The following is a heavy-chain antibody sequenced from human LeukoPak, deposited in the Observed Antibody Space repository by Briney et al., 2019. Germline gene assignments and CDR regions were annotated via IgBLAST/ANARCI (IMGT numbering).Heavy chain of an antibody. CDR1: GFTFSSYS. CDR2: ISSSSSYI. Sequence: GGSPRLSCAASGFTFSSYSMNWVRQAPGKGLEWVSSISSSSSYIYYADSVKGRFTISRDNAKNSLYLQMNSLRAEDTAVYYCARDRIAAAGVLLFHNYYYYYGMDVRGQGTTVTVSS. CDR3: ARDRIAAAGVLLFHNYYYYYGMDV. V-gene: IGHV3-21*01. J-gene: IGHJ6*02. D-gene: IGHD6-13*01.